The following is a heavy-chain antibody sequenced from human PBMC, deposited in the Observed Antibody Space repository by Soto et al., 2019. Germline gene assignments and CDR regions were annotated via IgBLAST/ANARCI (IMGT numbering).Heavy chain of an antibody. CDR2: ISYDGSNK. D-gene: IGHD6-19*01. CDR1: GFTFSRYG. V-gene: IGHV3-30*18. CDR3: AKDHSRGWPETFDD. Sequence: PGGSLRLSCAASGFTFSRYGMHWVRQAPGKGLEWVAVISYDGSNKYYADSVKGRFTISRDNSKNTLYLQMNSLRAEDTAVYYCAKDHSRGWPETFDDWGQGTLVTVSS. J-gene: IGHJ4*02.